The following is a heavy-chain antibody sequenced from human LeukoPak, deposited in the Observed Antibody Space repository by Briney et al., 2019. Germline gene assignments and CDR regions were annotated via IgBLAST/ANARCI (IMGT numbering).Heavy chain of an antibody. D-gene: IGHD3-22*01. CDR2: ISYDGSNK. V-gene: IGHV3-30-3*01. CDR1: GFTFSSYA. J-gene: IGHJ4*02. Sequence: PGRSLRLSCAASGFTFSSYAMHWVRQAPGKGLEWVAVISYDGSNKYYADSMKGRFTISRDNSKNTLYLQMNSLRAEDTAVYYCARDGTNYYDSSGYYPFDYWGQGTLVTVSS. CDR3: ARDGTNYYDSSGYYPFDY.